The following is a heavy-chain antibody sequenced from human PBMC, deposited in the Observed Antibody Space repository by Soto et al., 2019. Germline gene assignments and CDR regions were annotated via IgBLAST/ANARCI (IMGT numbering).Heavy chain of an antibody. CDR3: ARMVRGSTVGYYYYMDV. D-gene: IGHD3-10*01. CDR2: ISPYNGDT. Sequence: QVQLVQSGAEVKKPGASVKVSCKTSGYTFTSHGISWVRQAPGQGLEWMGWISPYNGDTNYAQKLQGRVSVTADSSTRAAYMELRSLSSEDTAVYYCARMVRGSTVGYYYYMDVCGKGTTVTFSS. V-gene: IGHV1-18*01. J-gene: IGHJ6*03. CDR1: GYTFTSHG.